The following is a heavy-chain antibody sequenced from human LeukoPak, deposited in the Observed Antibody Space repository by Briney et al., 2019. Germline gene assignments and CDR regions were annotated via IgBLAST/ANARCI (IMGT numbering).Heavy chain of an antibody. D-gene: IGHD6-19*01. CDR1: GSNIRGYA. V-gene: IGHV3-30*03. CDR3: ARERRGCYPEH. Sequence: GRSLRLSCAASGSNIRGYAMHWVRQAPGKGLEWVTLISYDGSKKYYVDSVRGRFTISREDSENTLYLQMNGLRPEDTGIYYCARERRGCYPEHWGQGTLVTVSS. J-gene: IGHJ4*02. CDR2: ISYDGSKK.